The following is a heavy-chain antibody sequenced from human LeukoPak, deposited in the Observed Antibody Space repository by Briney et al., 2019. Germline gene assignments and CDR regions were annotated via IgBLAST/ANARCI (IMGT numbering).Heavy chain of an antibody. D-gene: IGHD6-19*01. V-gene: IGHV3-9*01. J-gene: IGHJ6*02. CDR1: GFTFDDYA. CDR2: ISWNSGSI. CDR3: AKDIGSGWFYGMDV. Sequence: PGRSLRLSCAASGFTFDDYAMHWVRQAPGKGLEWVSGISWNSGSIGYADSVEGRFTISRDNAKNSLYLQMNSLRAEDTALYYCAKDIGSGWFYGMDVWGQGTTVTVSS.